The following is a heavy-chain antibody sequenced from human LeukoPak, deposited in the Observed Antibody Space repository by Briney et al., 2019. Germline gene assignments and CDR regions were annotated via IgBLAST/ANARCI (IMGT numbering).Heavy chain of an antibody. CDR1: RFTLSRHS. CDR2: ISSSSNTI. D-gene: IGHD1-26*01. J-gene: IGHJ4*02. Sequence: GGSLRLSCAASRFTLSRHSMNWVRQAPGKGLEWVSHISSSSNTIYYAESVKGRFTISRDNAKNSLYLQMNSLRVEDTAVYYCRGGVVGIGGQGTLVTVSS. CDR3: RGGVVGI. V-gene: IGHV3-48*01.